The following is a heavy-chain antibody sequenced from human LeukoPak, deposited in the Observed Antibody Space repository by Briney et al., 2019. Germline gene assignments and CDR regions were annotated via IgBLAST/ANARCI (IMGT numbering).Heavy chain of an antibody. J-gene: IGHJ1*01. Sequence: ASVRVSCKASGYLFISYGINWVRQAPGQGLEWMGWINPNSGGTNYAQKFQGRVTMTRDTSISTAYMELSRLRSDDTAVYYCARDQRGEQQLVTVEYFQHWGQGTLVTVSS. CDR2: INPNSGGT. CDR3: ARDQRGEQQLVTVEYFQH. CDR1: GYLFISYG. V-gene: IGHV1-2*02. D-gene: IGHD6-13*01.